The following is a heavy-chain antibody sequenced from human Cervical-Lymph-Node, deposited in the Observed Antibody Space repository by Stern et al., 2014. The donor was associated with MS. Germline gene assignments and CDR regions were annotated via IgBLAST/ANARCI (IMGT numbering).Heavy chain of an antibody. D-gene: IGHD3-3*01. CDR3: ARTNPLRFGNFHGIDV. CDR2: VSNYNGNT. J-gene: IGHJ6*02. Sequence: QMQLVQSGPEVKKPGASVTVSCKASGYRFNSYGINWVRQAPGQGLEWMGRVSNYNGNTEYAQKIQGRVTMTTDTSTGTAYMELRSLRSDDTAVYYCARTNPLRFGNFHGIDVWGQGTTVIVSS. CDR1: GYRFNSYG. V-gene: IGHV1-18*01.